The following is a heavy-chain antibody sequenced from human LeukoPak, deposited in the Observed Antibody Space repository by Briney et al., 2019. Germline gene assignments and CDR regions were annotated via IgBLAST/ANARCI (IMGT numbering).Heavy chain of an antibody. Sequence: GESLKISCKGSGYSFTSYWIGWVRKIPGKGLEWMGIIYPGDSDTRYSPSFQGHVTISADNSIRTAYLKWSSLKASDTAMYYCPRQGYYDFWSGYSPVDYWGQGTLVTVSS. V-gene: IGHV5-51*01. D-gene: IGHD3-3*01. CDR2: IYPGDSDT. J-gene: IGHJ4*02. CDR1: GYSFTSYW. CDR3: PRQGYYDFWSGYSPVDY.